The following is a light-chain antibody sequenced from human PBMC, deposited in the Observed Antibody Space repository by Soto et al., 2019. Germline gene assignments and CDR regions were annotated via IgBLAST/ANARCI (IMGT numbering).Light chain of an antibody. CDR2: DVS. CDR3: SSYAGSYTYV. CDR1: SSDVGGYNY. J-gene: IGLJ1*01. V-gene: IGLV2-11*01. Sequence: QSALTQPRSVSGSPGQSVTISCTGTSSDVGGYNYVSWYQQHPGKAPKLMIYDVSKRPSGVSDRFSGSKSGNTASLTISGLQAEEEADYYCSSYAGSYTYVFGAGTKLTVL.